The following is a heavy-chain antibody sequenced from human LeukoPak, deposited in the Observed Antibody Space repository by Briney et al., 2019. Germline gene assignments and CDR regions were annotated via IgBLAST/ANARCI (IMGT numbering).Heavy chain of an antibody. CDR1: GFTFSNAW. CDR3: ARDLSMWYRGVMYY. D-gene: IGHD3-10*01. Sequence: HPGGSLRLSCAASGFTFSNAWMSWVRQAPGKGLVWVSRINTDESSTSYADSVKGRFTISRDNAKNTLYLQMNSLRAEDTAVYYCARDLSMWYRGVMYYWGQGTLVTVSS. CDR2: INTDESST. V-gene: IGHV3-74*01. J-gene: IGHJ4*02.